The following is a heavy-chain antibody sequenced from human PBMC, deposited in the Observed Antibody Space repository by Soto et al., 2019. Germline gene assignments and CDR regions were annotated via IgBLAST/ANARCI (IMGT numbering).Heavy chain of an antibody. Sequence: QVQLVQSGAEVKKPGASVKVSCKASGYTFIRYGISWVRQAPGQGLEWMGWISTHNGNTYYAQNFQGRVTMTSDTPTSTAYMEMRSLRSDDTAFHYCVRDEISSAGLDPWGQGTLVTVSS. CDR2: ISTHNGNT. CDR1: GYTFIRYG. CDR3: VRDEISSAGLDP. J-gene: IGHJ5*02. V-gene: IGHV1-18*01.